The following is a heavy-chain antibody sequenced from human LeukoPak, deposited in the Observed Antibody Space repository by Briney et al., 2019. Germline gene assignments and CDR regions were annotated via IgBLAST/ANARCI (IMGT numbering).Heavy chain of an antibody. CDR1: GYTFTSYY. CDR3: ARSRVLLWFREVRSEAFDI. Sequence: ASVKVSCKASGYTFTSYYMHWVRQAPGQGLEWMGLINPGGGYTSYAQKFQGRVTVTRDTSTSTVYMELSSLRSEDTAVYYCARSRVLLWFREVRSEAFDIWGQGTMVTVSS. J-gene: IGHJ3*02. V-gene: IGHV1-46*01. D-gene: IGHD3-10*01. CDR2: INPGGGYT.